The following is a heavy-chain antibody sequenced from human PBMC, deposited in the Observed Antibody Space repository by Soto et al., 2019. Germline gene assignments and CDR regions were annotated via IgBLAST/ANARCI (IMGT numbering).Heavy chain of an antibody. J-gene: IGHJ3*02. V-gene: IGHV3-13*01. CDR2: INTAGDT. CDR1: GFTFSSYD. Sequence: GGSLRLSCAASGFTFSSYDMHWVRQPTGKGLEWVSTINTAGDTYYSGSVKGRFTISRENAKNSLHLQMNSLRAGDTAVYYCARSARYGDYVDAFDIWGQGTMVTVSS. D-gene: IGHD4-17*01. CDR3: ARSARYGDYVDAFDI.